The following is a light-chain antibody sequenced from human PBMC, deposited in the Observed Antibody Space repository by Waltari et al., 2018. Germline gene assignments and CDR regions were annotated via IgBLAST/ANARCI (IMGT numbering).Light chain of an antibody. CDR3: QQGKTFPFV. V-gene: IGKV1-12*01. J-gene: IGKJ2*01. Sequence: DIQMTQSPSSVSASVGDGVTITCRGSQDIGRSLAWYQQKPGKAPKLLITVTSSLQSGVPSRFSGRGSGTDFTLTISSLQPEDFATYYCQQGKTFPFVFGQGTRLEIK. CDR1: QDIGRS. CDR2: VTS.